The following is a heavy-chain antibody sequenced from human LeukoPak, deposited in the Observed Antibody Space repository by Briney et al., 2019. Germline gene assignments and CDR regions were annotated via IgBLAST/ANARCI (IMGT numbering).Heavy chain of an antibody. CDR1: GYTFTSYD. D-gene: IGHD6-13*01. J-gene: IGHJ4*02. CDR3: ARGMYSSSWYSLDY. CDR2: MNPNSGNT. V-gene: IGHV1-8*03. Sequence: ASVKVSCKASGYTFTSYDINWVRQATGQGLEWMGWMNPNSGNTGYAQKFQGRVTITRNTSISTAYMELSRLRSDDTAVYYCARGMYSSSWYSLDYWGQGTLVTVSS.